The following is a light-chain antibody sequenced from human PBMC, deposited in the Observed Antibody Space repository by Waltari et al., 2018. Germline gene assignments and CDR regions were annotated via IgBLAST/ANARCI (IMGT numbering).Light chain of an antibody. CDR2: GAS. J-gene: IGKJ1*01. CDR1: HSVTRT. CDR3: QHYLRLPAT. Sequence: EIVLTPSPGTLSLSPGERATLSCRASHSVTRTLAWYQQKPGQAPRLLIYGASNRATGIPDRFSGSGSGTDFSLTISRLEPEDFAVYYCQHYLRLPATFGQGTKVEIK. V-gene: IGKV3-20*01.